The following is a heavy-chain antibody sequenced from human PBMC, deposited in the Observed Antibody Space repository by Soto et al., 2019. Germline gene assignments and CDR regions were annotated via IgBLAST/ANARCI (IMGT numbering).Heavy chain of an antibody. J-gene: IGHJ6*03. V-gene: IGHV3-15*01. CDR2: IKSKTDGGTT. Sequence: GGSLRLSCAASGFTFSNAWMSWVRQAPGKGLEWVGRIKSKTDGGTTDYAAPVKGRFTISRDDSKNTLYLQMNSLKTEDTAVYYCTTDLFYLMTTVTDQPGLYYYYMDVWGKGTTVTVSS. D-gene: IGHD4-4*01. CDR1: GFTFSNAW. CDR3: TTDLFYLMTTVTDQPGLYYYYMDV.